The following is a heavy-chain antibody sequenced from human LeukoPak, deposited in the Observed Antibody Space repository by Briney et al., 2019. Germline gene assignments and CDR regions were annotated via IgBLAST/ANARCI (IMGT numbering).Heavy chain of an antibody. Sequence: GGSLRLSYAASGFIFSNYALMWVRQAPGKGLEWVSSITGRGDETFYADSVKGRFSLSRDNSKNMLYLQMYSLGAEDTAIYYCAKGAAAGLVDWFDPWGQGTLVTVSS. CDR2: ITGRGDET. V-gene: IGHV3-23*01. CDR3: AKGAAAGLVDWFDP. CDR1: GFIFSNYA. D-gene: IGHD6-13*01. J-gene: IGHJ5*02.